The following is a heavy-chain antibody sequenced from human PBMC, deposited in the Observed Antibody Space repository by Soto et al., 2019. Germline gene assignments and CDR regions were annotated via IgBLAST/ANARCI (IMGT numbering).Heavy chain of an antibody. CDR2: IKPDESEK. Sequence: EVQLVESGGGFVQPGGSLRLSCTASGFTFSDSWMTWVRQAPGKGLEWVARIKPDESEKKYADSVKGRFSISRDNAKNSMSLQMDSLRGEDTAVYYCVRGGSNYASWGQGTLVTVSS. V-gene: IGHV3-7*01. J-gene: IGHJ5*02. CDR3: VRGGSNYAS. D-gene: IGHD4-4*01. CDR1: GFTFSDSW.